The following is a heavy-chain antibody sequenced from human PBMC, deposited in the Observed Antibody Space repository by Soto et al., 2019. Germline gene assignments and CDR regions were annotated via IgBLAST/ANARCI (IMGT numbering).Heavy chain of an antibody. J-gene: IGHJ4*02. V-gene: IGHV1-18*01. CDR1: GYDFTTYG. D-gene: IGHD1-1*01. CDR2: ISAHNGNT. Sequence: QVHLVQSGAEVKKSGASVKVSCKGSGYDFTTYGITWVRQAPGQGLEWMAWISAHNGNTDYAQKLQGRVTVTRDTSTSTAYMELRSLRSDGTAVYYCARGRYGDYWGQGALVTVYS. CDR3: ARGRYGDY.